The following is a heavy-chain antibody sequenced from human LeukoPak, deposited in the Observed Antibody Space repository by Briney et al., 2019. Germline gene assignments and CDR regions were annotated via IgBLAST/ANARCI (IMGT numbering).Heavy chain of an antibody. CDR3: ARSVGLYYYDSSGYFDS. V-gene: IGHV3-7*01. Sequence: GGSLRLSCAASGFTFSSYWMTWVRQAPGKGLEWVANLKQDGSEKHYVDSVKGRFTISRDNAKNSLYLQMNSLRAEDTAVYYCARSVGLYYYDSSGYFDSWGQGTLVTVSS. CDR1: GFTFSSYW. J-gene: IGHJ4*02. D-gene: IGHD3-22*01. CDR2: LKQDGSEK.